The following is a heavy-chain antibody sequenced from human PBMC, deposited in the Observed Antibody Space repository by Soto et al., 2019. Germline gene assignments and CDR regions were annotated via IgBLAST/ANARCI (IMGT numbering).Heavy chain of an antibody. CDR2: ISGSGSGT. J-gene: IGHJ6*02. Sequence: EVQLLESGGGLVQPGGSLRLSCGASGFTFNSYAVSWVRQAPGKGLQWVSTISGSGSGTYYADSVKGRFIISRDNSKNTLYLQRNSPRAEDTAVYFCAKDIGDIVVIPPSISAYYALHVWGQGTTVTVSS. V-gene: IGHV3-23*01. CDR1: GFTFNSYA. D-gene: IGHD2-15*01. CDR3: AKDIGDIVVIPPSISAYYALHV.